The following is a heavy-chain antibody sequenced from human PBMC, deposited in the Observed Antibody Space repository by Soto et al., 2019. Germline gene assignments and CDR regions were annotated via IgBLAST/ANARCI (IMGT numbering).Heavy chain of an antibody. V-gene: IGHV3-33*01. CDR2: IWYDGSNK. D-gene: IGHD4-17*01. CDR1: GFTFSSYG. CDR3: ARAVGDYEPYYYYGMDV. J-gene: IGHJ6*02. Sequence: VQLVESGGGVVQPGRSLRLSCAASGFTFSSYGMHWVRQAPGKGLEWVAVIWYDGSNKYYADSVKGRFTISRDNSKNTLYLQMNSLRAEDTAVYYCARAVGDYEPYYYYGMDVWGQGTTVTVSS.